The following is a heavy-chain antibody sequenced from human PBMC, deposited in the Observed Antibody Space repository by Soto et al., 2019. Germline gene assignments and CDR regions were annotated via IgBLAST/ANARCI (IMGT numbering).Heavy chain of an antibody. CDR1: GFSLSTSGVG. V-gene: IGHV2-5*02. Sequence: QITLKESGPPLVKPTQTLTLTCNFSGFSLSTSGVGVGWIRQPPGKALEWLAVIYWDDDERYSPSLRSRLPITKDTSRYQGFITMTNADPVDTAPYVCAHTLWNNYFDYWGQGALVAVSS. CDR3: AHTLWNNYFDY. CDR2: IYWDDDE. D-gene: IGHD1-1*01. J-gene: IGHJ4*02.